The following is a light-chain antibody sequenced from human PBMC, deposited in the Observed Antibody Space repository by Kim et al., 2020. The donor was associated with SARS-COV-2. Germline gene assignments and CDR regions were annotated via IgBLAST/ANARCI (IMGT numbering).Light chain of an antibody. Sequence: GQSITISCTGTSSDVGGYNHVSWYQQHPGNAPKLIIYDVGRQPSGVSSRFSGSKSGNTAYLTISGLQAEDEADYHCSSFTRSFIYVFGTGTKVTVL. CDR2: DVG. CDR1: SSDVGGYNH. V-gene: IGLV2-14*04. CDR3: SSFTRSFIYV. J-gene: IGLJ1*01.